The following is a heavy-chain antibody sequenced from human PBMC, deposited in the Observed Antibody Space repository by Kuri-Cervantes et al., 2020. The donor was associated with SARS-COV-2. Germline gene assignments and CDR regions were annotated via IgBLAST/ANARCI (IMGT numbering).Heavy chain of an antibody. CDR1: GFTFSSYG. V-gene: IGHV3-30*18. Sequence: GGSLRLSCAASGFTFSSYGMHWVRQAPGKGLEWVAVISFDGSKRYFGDSVKGRFTISRDNSNNTLYLQMNSLRPEDTAVYCCAQDVQYCTRTSCSHYDYYGMDVWGQGTTVTVSS. D-gene: IGHD2-2*01. J-gene: IGHJ6*02. CDR3: AQDVQYCTRTSCSHYDYYGMDV. CDR2: ISFDGSKR.